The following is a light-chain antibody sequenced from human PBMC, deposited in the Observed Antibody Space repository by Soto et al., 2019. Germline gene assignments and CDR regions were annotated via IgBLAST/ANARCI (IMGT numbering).Light chain of an antibody. CDR3: SSYTSSSTPLYV. CDR2: DVS. Sequence: QSSLTQPASVSGSPGQSITISCPGTSSDVGGYNYVSWYQQHPGKAPKLMIYDVSNRPSGVSNRFSGSKSGNTASLTISGLQAEDEADYYCSSYTSSSTPLYVFGTGTKVTV. CDR1: SSDVGGYNY. V-gene: IGLV2-14*01. J-gene: IGLJ1*01.